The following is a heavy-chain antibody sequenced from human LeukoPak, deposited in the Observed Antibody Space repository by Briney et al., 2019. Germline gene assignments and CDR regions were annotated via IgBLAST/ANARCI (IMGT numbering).Heavy chain of an antibody. Sequence: SETLSLTCSVSGASINSHYWTWIRQPAGKGLEWIGRVYISGSTNYSPSLKSRVTMSVDTSKNQFSLNLISVTAADTAVYYCARALNPLPGTYYFDYWGQGTLVTVSS. V-gene: IGHV4-4*07. CDR3: ARALNPLPGTYYFDY. D-gene: IGHD2-15*01. CDR2: VYISGST. J-gene: IGHJ4*02. CDR1: GASINSHY.